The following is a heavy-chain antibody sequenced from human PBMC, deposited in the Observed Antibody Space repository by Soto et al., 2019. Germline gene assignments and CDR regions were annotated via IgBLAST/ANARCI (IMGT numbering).Heavy chain of an antibody. CDR1: GFTFSDYY. J-gene: IGHJ6*03. CDR3: AKEGYGTMVRGGFILYYYYMDV. D-gene: IGHD3-10*01. Sequence: GGSLRLSCAASGFTFSDYYMSWIRQAPGKGLEWVSYISSGGSTIYYADSVKGRFTISRDNSKNSLYLQMNSLRAEDTAVYYCAKEGYGTMVRGGFILYYYYMDVRGQGTTVTGSS. CDR2: ISSGGSTI. V-gene: IGHV3-11*01.